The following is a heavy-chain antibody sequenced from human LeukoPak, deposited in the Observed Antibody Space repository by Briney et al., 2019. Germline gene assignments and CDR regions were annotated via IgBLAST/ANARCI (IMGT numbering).Heavy chain of an antibody. CDR2: IYTSGST. Sequence: PSETLSLTCTVSGGSISSYYWSWIRQPAGKGLEWIGRIYTSGSTNYNPSLKSRVTMSVDTSKNQFSLKLSSVTAADTAVYYCARHKYSSGWRNPDFDYWGQGTLVTVSS. J-gene: IGHJ4*02. V-gene: IGHV4-4*07. CDR1: GGSISSYY. CDR3: ARHKYSSGWRNPDFDY. D-gene: IGHD6-19*01.